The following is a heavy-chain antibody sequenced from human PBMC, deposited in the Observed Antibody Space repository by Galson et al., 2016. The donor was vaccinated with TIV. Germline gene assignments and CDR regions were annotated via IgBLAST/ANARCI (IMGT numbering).Heavy chain of an antibody. CDR1: GFAFSIYG. V-gene: IGHV3-30*02. Sequence: SLRLSCAASGFAFSIYGMHWVRQAPGKGLEWVALVWYGGNKKSYADSVKGRFTISRDNSKNTLYLQMNSLRAEDTATYYCAKDLPPPYEGYGMDVWGQGTTVTVSS. J-gene: IGHJ6*02. CDR2: VWYGGNKK. D-gene: IGHD3-3*01. CDR3: AKDLPPPYEGYGMDV.